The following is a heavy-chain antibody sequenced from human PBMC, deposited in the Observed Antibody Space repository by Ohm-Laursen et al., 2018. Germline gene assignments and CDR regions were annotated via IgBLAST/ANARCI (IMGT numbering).Heavy chain of an antibody. CDR3: EGKGPQQLY. V-gene: IGHV3-23*01. D-gene: IGHD6-13*01. CDR1: GFSFSSQV. CDR2: ISGSGNSK. Sequence: SLRLSCTASGFSFSSQVMNWVRQAPGKGLEWVSNISGSGNSKYYADSVKGRFTISRDSSKNTLYLQMNSLTAEDTAAYYCEGKGPQQLYWGQGTLVTVSS. J-gene: IGHJ4*02.